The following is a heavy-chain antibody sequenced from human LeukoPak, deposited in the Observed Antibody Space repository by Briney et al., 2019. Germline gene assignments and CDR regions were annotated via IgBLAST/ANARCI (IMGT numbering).Heavy chain of an antibody. Sequence: PSQTLSLTCTVSGGSISSGSYYWSWIRQPAGKGLDWIGRIYTSGSTNYNPSLKSRVTISVDTSKNQFSLKLSSVTAADTAVYYCARTLPTGTAAGTFDYWGQGTLVTVSS. CDR1: GGSISSGSYY. CDR3: ARTLPTGTAAGTFDY. CDR2: IYTSGST. J-gene: IGHJ4*02. D-gene: IGHD6-13*01. V-gene: IGHV4-61*02.